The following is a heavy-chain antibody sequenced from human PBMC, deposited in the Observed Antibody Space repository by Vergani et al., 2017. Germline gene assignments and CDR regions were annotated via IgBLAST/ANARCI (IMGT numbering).Heavy chain of an antibody. Sequence: EVQLVQSGAEVKKPGESLKISCKGSGYSFTSYWIGWVRQMPGKGLEWMGNIYPGDSDTRYSPSFQGQVTISADKAISTDYLQWSSLKASDTAMYYCARTPAWVAVAGTWGWCDPWGQGTLVTVSS. CDR3: ARTPAWVAVAGTWGWCDP. CDR1: GYSFTSYW. CDR2: IYPGDSDT. D-gene: IGHD6-19*01. V-gene: IGHV5-51*01. J-gene: IGHJ5*02.